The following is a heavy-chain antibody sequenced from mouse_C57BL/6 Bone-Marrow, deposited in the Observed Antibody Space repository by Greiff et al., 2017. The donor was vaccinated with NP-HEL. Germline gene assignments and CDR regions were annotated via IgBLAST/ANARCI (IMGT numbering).Heavy chain of an antibody. CDR2: IYPRSGNT. Sequence: QVQLQQSGAELARPGASVKLSCKASGYTFTSYGISWVKQRTGQGLEWIGEIYPRSGNTYYNEKYKGKATLTADKSSSTAHMELRSLTSEDSAVYFCARHYYGSSYYWGQGTTLTVSS. J-gene: IGHJ2*01. CDR1: GYTFTSYG. V-gene: IGHV1-81*01. D-gene: IGHD1-1*01. CDR3: ARHYYGSSYY.